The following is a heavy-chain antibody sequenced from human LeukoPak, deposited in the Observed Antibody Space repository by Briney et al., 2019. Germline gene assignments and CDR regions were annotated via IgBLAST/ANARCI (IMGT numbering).Heavy chain of an antibody. V-gene: IGHV3-43*02. CDR2: INWDGGST. J-gene: IGHJ4*02. D-gene: IGHD4-11*01. CDR1: GFTFDDYA. Sequence: GGSLRLSCAVSGFTFDDYAMHWVRRAPGKGLEWVSLINWDGGSTYYAGSVKRRFTISKDNSKNSLYLQINSLRTEDTALYYCAKDGRKTFADYTNYDGDYWGQGTQVTVSS. CDR3: AKDGRKTFADYTNYDGDY.